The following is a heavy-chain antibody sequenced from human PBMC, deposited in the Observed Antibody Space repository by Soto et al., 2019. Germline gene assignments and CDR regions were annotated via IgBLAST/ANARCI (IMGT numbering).Heavy chain of an antibody. CDR1: GFTFSSYA. D-gene: IGHD4-17*01. J-gene: IGHJ4*02. Sequence: GGSLRLSCAASGFTFSSYAMHWVRQAPGKGLEWVAVISYDGSNKYYADSVKGRFTISRDNSKNTLYLQMNSLRAEDTAVYYCARAGADGDYLDYWGQGTLVTVSS. V-gene: IGHV3-30-3*01. CDR2: ISYDGSNK. CDR3: ARAGADGDYLDY.